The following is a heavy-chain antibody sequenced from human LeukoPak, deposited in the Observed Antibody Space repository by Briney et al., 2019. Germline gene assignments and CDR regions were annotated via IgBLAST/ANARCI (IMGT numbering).Heavy chain of an antibody. J-gene: IGHJ1*01. CDR3: ATVGYDSSGYPEYFQH. CDR2: INPNSGGT. D-gene: IGHD3-22*01. CDR1: GYTFTGYC. V-gene: IGHV1-2*02. Sequence: ASVKVSCKASGYTFTGYCMHWVRQAPGQGLEWMGWINPNSGGTNYAQKFQGRVTMTEDTSTDTAYMELSSLRSEDTAVYYCATVGYDSSGYPEYFQHWGQGTLVTVSS.